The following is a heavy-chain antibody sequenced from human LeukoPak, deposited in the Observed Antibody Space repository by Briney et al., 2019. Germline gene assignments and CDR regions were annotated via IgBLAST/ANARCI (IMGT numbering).Heavy chain of an antibody. CDR1: GYTFTGYY. V-gene: IGHV1-46*01. D-gene: IGHD3-16*02. J-gene: IGHJ4*02. Sequence: ASVKVSCKASGYTFTGYYMHWVRQAPGQGLEWMGIINPSGGSTSYAQKFQGRVTMTRDTSTSTVYMELSSLRSEDTAVYYCARAGHVWGSYRYREDYWGQGTLVTVSS. CDR2: INPSGGST. CDR3: ARAGHVWGSYRYREDY.